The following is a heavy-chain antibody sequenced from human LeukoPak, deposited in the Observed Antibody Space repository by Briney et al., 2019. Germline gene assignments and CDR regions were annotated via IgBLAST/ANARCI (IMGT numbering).Heavy chain of an antibody. D-gene: IGHD3-9*01. CDR1: GLPLSSYW. J-gene: IGHJ6*02. CDR3: SRHYDILTGAPSYYYGMDV. V-gene: IGHV3-7*01. Sequence: GGALRLFCAASGLPLSSYWMRGVTEAPGKGREEGADINQDGSEKYYVEAVEERYANRRHNAENSLYRPMNSLRAEDTAVYYCSRHYDILTGAPSYYYGMDVWGQGTTVTVSS. CDR2: INQDGSEK.